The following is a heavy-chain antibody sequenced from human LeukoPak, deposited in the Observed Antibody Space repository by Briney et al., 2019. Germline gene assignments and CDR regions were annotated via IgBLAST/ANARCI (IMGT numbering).Heavy chain of an antibody. J-gene: IGHJ4*02. CDR2: ISSSSSYI. Sequence: GGSLGLSCAASGFTFSSYSMNWVRQAPGKGLEWVSSISSSSSYIYYADSVKGRFTISRDNAKNSLYLQMNSLRAEDTAVYYCARGETLGRYFDLFDYWGQGTLVTVSS. CDR3: ARGETLGRYFDLFDY. D-gene: IGHD3-9*01. V-gene: IGHV3-21*01. CDR1: GFTFSSYS.